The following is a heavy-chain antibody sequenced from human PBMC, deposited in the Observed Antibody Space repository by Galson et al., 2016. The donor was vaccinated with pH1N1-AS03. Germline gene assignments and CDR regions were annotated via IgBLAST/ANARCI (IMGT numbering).Heavy chain of an antibody. CDR2: ISGADLST. D-gene: IGHD5-18*01. CDR3: ANPRASGTTMVTRLDY. CDR1: GFTFSTYA. Sequence: SLRLSCAASGFTFSTYAMSWVRQAPGKGLEWVSSISGADLSTYYADSVKCRFTVSRDNSKNTLYLQMNGLRAEDTAIYYCANPRASGTTMVTRLDYWGQGSLVTVSS. V-gene: IGHV3-23*01. J-gene: IGHJ4*02.